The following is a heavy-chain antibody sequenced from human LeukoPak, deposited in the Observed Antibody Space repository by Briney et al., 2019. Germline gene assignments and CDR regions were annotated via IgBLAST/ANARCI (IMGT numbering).Heavy chain of an antibody. CDR2: INWHGGST. D-gene: IGHD4-11*01. Sequence: PGGSLRLSCVASGFTFEDYGMSWVRQSAGKGLEWVSSINWHGGSTHYAESVKGRFTISRDNAKNSLFLQMNSLRAEDTALYYCARANYSPYYLDYWGQGTLVTVSS. V-gene: IGHV3-20*04. J-gene: IGHJ4*02. CDR1: GFTFEDYG. CDR3: ARANYSPYYLDY.